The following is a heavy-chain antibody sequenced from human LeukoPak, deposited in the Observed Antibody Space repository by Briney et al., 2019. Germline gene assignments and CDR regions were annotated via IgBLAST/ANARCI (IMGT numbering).Heavy chain of an antibody. CDR3: ARDLRNYDILTGYYTYPNHFDY. Sequence: GASVKVSCKASGYTFTAYYMHWVRQAPGQGLEWMGGIIPIFGTANYAQKFQGRVTITADESTSTAYMKLSSLRSEDTAVYYCARDLRNYDILTGYYTYPNHFDYWGQGTLVTVSS. D-gene: IGHD3-9*01. CDR2: IIPIFGTA. CDR1: GYTFTAYY. J-gene: IGHJ4*02. V-gene: IGHV1-69*13.